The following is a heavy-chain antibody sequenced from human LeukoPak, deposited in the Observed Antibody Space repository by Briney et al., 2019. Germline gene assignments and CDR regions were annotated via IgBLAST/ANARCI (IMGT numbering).Heavy chain of an antibody. J-gene: IGHJ4*02. CDR2: ITGSGGST. CDR3: ANSKVADFHY. CDR1: GFTFNLYA. V-gene: IGHV3-23*01. D-gene: IGHD6-19*01. Sequence: PGGSLRLSCTASGFTFNLYAMTWVRQAPGKGLEWVSAITGSGGSTYYADSVKGRFTISRDNSKNTVYLQMNSLRVDDTAVYYCANSKVADFHYWGQGTRVRLL.